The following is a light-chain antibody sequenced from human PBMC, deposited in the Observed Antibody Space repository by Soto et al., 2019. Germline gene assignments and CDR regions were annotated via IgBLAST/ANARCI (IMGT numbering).Light chain of an antibody. CDR3: NSYTGSRTYV. CDR1: SSDVGSYNR. CDR2: EVS. Sequence: SVLTHPPSVTGSPGQSFSISCPGTSSDVGSYNRVSWYQQPPGAAPKLMIYEVSNRPSGVPDRFSGSKSGNTASLTISGLQAEDEADYYCNSYTGSRTYVFGAGTKVTVL. V-gene: IGLV2-18*02. J-gene: IGLJ1*01.